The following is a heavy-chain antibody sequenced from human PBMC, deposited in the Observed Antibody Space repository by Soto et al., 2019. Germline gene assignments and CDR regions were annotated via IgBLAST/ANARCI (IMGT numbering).Heavy chain of an antibody. CDR2: IYSGGST. CDR1: GFTVSSNY. Sequence: EVQLVETGGGLIQPGGSLRLSCAASGFTVSSNYMSWVRQAPGKGLEWVSVIYSGGSTYYADSVKGRFTISRDNSKNTLYLQMNSLRAEDTAVYYCARDRYYGSGSYYTDVWGQGTTVTVSS. D-gene: IGHD3-10*01. J-gene: IGHJ6*02. V-gene: IGHV3-53*02. CDR3: ARDRYYGSGSYYTDV.